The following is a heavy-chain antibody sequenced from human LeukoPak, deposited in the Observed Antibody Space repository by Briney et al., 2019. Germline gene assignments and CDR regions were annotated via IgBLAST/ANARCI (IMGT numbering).Heavy chain of an antibody. CDR3: ARYGSGSYYNWFDP. CDR2: IYYSGST. Sequence: PSETLSLTCTVSGGSISSSSYYWGWIRQPPGKGLEWLGSIYYSGSTYYNPSLKSRVTISVDTSKNQFSLKLSSVTAADTAVYYCARYGSGSYYNWFDPWGQGTLVTVSS. CDR1: GGSISSSSYY. V-gene: IGHV4-39*01. J-gene: IGHJ5*02. D-gene: IGHD3-10*01.